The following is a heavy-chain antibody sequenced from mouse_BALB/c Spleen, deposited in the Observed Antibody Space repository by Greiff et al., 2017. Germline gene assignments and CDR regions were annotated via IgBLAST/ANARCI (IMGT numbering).Heavy chain of an antibody. CDR1: GYAFSSSW. V-gene: IGHV1-82*01. CDR2: IYPGDGDT. J-gene: IGHJ2*01. Sequence: VQLKESGPELVKPGASVKISCKASGYAFSSSWMNWVKQRPRQGLEWIGRIYPGDGDTNYNGKFKGKATLTADKSSSTAYMQLSSLTSVDSAVYFCTRRAPGYFDYWGQGTTLTVSS. CDR3: TRRAPGYFDY.